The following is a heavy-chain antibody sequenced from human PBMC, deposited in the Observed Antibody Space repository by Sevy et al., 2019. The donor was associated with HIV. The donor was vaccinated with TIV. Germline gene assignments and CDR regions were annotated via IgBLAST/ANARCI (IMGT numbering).Heavy chain of an antibody. D-gene: IGHD6-19*01. V-gene: IGHV3-48*02. CDR1: GFTFSSYS. CDR3: ARDLGPYSSGWTDY. CDR2: IISSTSII. Sequence: GGSLRLSCAASGFTFSSYSMNWVRQAPGKGLEWVSYIISSTSIIYYADSVKGRFTISRDNAKNSLYLQMNSLRDEDTAVYYCARDLGPYSSGWTDYWGQGTLVTVSS. J-gene: IGHJ4*02.